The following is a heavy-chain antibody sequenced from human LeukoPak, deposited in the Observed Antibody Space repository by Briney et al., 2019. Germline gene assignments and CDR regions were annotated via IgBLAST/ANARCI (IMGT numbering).Heavy chain of an antibody. Sequence: PSETLSLTCTVSGGSISNYYWNWIRQPPGKGLEWIGYIYYTGSTNYNPSLKSRVTMSIDTSKSQFFLNLRSVTAADTAVYYCARDSGTTGEVKFVPWGQGILVTVSS. CDR3: ARDSGTTGEVKFVP. V-gene: IGHV4-59*12. CDR2: IYYTGST. J-gene: IGHJ5*02. CDR1: GGSISNYY. D-gene: IGHD4-17*01.